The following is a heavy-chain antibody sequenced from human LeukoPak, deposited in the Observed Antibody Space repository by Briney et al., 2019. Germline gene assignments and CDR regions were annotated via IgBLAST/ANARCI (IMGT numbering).Heavy chain of an antibody. Sequence: GGSLRLSCAASGFTFSTYSMNWVRQAPGKGLQWVSYISSSSTNMYYADSVKGRFTISRDNAKNSLYLQMNSLRAEDTAVYYCARGSHMTTVTTDYFFDYWGQGTLVTVSS. V-gene: IGHV3-48*01. J-gene: IGHJ4*02. D-gene: IGHD4-17*01. CDR3: ARGSHMTTVTTDYFFDY. CDR1: GFTFSTYS. CDR2: ISSSSTNM.